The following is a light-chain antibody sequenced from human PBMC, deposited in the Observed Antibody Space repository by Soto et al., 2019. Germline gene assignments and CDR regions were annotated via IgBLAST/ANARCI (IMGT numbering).Light chain of an antibody. J-gene: IGLJ3*02. Sequence: QSVLTQPPSASGSPGQSVTISCTGTSSDVGGYNYVSWYQQHPGKAPKLMIYEVSKRPSGVPDRISGSKSGNTASLTVSGLQAEDKADYYCSSYAGSTWVFGGGTKLTVL. CDR3: SSYAGSTWV. CDR2: EVS. CDR1: SSDVGGYNY. V-gene: IGLV2-8*01.